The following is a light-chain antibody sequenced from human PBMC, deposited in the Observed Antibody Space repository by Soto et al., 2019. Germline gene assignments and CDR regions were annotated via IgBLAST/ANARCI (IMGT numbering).Light chain of an antibody. CDR1: QSVSSN. Sequence: EIVMMQSPATLPVSPRERATLSCRASQSVSSNLAWYQQKPGQAPRLLIYGASTRATGIPARFSGSGSGTEFTLTISSLQSEDFAVYYCQQYNNWPRITFGQGTRLEIK. J-gene: IGKJ5*01. CDR3: QQYNNWPRIT. V-gene: IGKV3-15*01. CDR2: GAS.